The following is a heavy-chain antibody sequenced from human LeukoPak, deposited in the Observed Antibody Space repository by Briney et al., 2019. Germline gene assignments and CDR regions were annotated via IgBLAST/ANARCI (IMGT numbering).Heavy chain of an antibody. Sequence: PGGSLRLSCAASGFTFSSYSMNWVRQAPGKGLEWVAVISSDGSNKYYADSVKGRFTISRDNSKNTLYLQMNSLRAEDTAVYYCARGGDSSVFWGQGTLVTVSS. J-gene: IGHJ4*02. V-gene: IGHV3-30*03. CDR3: ARGGDSSVF. D-gene: IGHD3-22*01. CDR1: GFTFSSYS. CDR2: ISSDGSNK.